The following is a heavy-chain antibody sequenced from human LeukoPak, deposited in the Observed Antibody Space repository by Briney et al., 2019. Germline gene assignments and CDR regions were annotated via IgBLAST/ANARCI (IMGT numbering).Heavy chain of an antibody. CDR2: IYYSGST. CDR1: GGSVSSGGSISSYY. Sequence: SETLSLTCTVSGGSVSSGGSISSYYWSWIRQPPGTGLEWIGTIYYSGSTYYNSSLKSRVTMPLDTSKNQFSLKLSSVTAADTAVYYCARVWGVAVAGSYYYYGMDVWGQGTTVTVSS. CDR3: ARVWGVAVAGSYYYYGMDV. D-gene: IGHD6-19*01. V-gene: IGHV4-39*07. J-gene: IGHJ6*02.